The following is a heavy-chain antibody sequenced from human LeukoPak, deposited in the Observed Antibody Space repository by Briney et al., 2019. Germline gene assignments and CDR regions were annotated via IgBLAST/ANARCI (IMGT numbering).Heavy chain of an antibody. CDR2: INHSGST. J-gene: IGHJ4*02. D-gene: IGHD3-3*01. CDR3: AREGTYYDFWSGYYVPYYFDY. V-gene: IGHV4-34*01. CDR1: GGSFSGYY. Sequence: KPSETLSLTCAVYGGSFSGYYWSWIRQPPGKGLEWIGEINHSGSTNYNPSLKSRVTIPVDTSKNQFSLKLSSVTAADTAVYYCAREGTYYDFWSGYYVPYYFDYWGQGTLVTVSS.